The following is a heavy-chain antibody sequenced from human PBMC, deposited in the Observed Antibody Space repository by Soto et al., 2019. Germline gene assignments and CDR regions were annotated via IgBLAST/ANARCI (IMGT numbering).Heavy chain of an antibody. CDR3: TRGLASGDY. V-gene: IGHV1-46*03. J-gene: IGHJ4*02. Sequence: QVQLVQPGAEVKKPGASVKFSCKASGYIFTNFYIHWVRQAPGQGLEWIGIINPNGGSTNYAQNFQGRVTMTRDTSTRTVYMDLSSLRSEDTAGYYCTRGLASGDYWGQGTLITVSS. D-gene: IGHD6-6*01. CDR1: GYIFTNFY. CDR2: INPNGGST.